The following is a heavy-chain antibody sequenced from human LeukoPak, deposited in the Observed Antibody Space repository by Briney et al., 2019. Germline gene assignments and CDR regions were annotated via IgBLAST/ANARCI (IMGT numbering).Heavy chain of an antibody. D-gene: IGHD5-24*01. V-gene: IGHV1-69*04. CDR3: ATLATDGYNFDY. Sequence: ASVKVSCKASGGTFSSYAISWMRQAPGQGLEWMGRIIPILGIANYAQKFQGRVTITADKSTSTAYMELSSLRSEDTAVYYCATLATDGYNFDYWGQGTLVTISS. J-gene: IGHJ4*02. CDR2: IIPILGIA. CDR1: GGTFSSYA.